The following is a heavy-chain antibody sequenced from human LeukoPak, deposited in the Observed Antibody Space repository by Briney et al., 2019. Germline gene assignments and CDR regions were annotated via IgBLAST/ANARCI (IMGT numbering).Heavy chain of an antibody. Sequence: SVKVSCKASGGTFSSYAISWVRQAPGQGLEWMGGIIPIFGTANYAQKFQGRVTITADKSTSTAYMELSSLRSEDTAVYYCARGLSDFWSDRYYYYYMDVWGKGTTVTVSS. CDR1: GGTFSSYA. V-gene: IGHV1-69*06. CDR2: IIPIFGTA. CDR3: ARGLSDFWSDRYYYYYMDV. D-gene: IGHD3-3*01. J-gene: IGHJ6*03.